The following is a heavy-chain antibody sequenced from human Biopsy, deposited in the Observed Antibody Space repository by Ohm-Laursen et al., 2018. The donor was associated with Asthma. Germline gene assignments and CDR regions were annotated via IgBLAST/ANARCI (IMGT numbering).Heavy chain of an antibody. V-gene: IGHV3-30*03. Sequence: SLRLSCAASGFTFSSYGMHWVRQAPGKGLEWVAVISYDGSNKYYADSVKGRFTISRDNSKNTLYLQMNSLRAEDTAVHYCARESSVAGSSDFDYWGQGTLVTVSS. CDR1: GFTFSSYG. CDR3: ARESSVAGSSDFDY. J-gene: IGHJ4*02. D-gene: IGHD6-19*01. CDR2: ISYDGSNK.